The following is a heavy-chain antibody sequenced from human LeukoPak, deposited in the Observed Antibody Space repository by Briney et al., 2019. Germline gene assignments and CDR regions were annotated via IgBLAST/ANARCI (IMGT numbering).Heavy chain of an antibody. Sequence: PGGSLRLSCAASGFTFSGYAMSWVRQAPGKGLEWVSAISGIGGTTYYAYSVKGRFTIPRDNSKNTLYLQMNSLRAEDTAVYYYATLPAPTADWGQGTLVTVSS. D-gene: IGHD2-2*01. CDR1: GFTFSGYA. CDR3: ATLPAPTAD. J-gene: IGHJ4*02. CDR2: ISGIGGTT. V-gene: IGHV3-23*01.